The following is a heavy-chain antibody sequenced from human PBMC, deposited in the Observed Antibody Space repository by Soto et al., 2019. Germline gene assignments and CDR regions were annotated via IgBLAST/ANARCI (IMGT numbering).Heavy chain of an antibody. Sequence: QVQLVESGGGVVQPGRSLRLSCAASGFTFSSYGMHWVRQAPGKGLEWVVVIWYDGGNKNYADSVKGRFTISRDNSKNTLYLQMTGRRAEDTAVYYCARGGAGRDVGSPSGYYFAYGGQGTLVTVSS. CDR3: ARGGAGRDVGSPSGYYFAY. CDR2: IWYDGGNK. CDR1: GFTFSSYG. V-gene: IGHV3-33*01. D-gene: IGHD1-26*01. J-gene: IGHJ4*02.